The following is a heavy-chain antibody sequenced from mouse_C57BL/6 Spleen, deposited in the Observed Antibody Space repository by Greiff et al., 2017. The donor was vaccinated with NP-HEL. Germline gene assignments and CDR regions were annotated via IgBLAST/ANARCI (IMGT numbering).Heavy chain of an antibody. CDR2: INPNYGTT. CDR1: GYSFTDYN. CDR3: ARPGLRRRDYYAMDY. V-gene: IGHV1-39*01. J-gene: IGHJ4*01. Sequence: VQLQQSGPELVKPGASVKISCKASGYSFTDYNMNWVKQSNGKSLEWIGVINPNYGTTSYNQKFKGKATLTVDQSSSTAYMQLNSLTSEDSAVYYFARPGLRRRDYYAMDYWGQGTSVTVSS. D-gene: IGHD2-4*01.